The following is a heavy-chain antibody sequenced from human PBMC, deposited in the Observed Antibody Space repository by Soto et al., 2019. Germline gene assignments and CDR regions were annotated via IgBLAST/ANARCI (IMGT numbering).Heavy chain of an antibody. CDR1: AGTFSSYA. V-gene: IGHV1-2*04. D-gene: IGHD6-13*01. CDR3: ARALEYSNSPLDY. Sequence: ASVMVSCKASAGTFSSYAISWVRQAPGQGLEWMGWINPNSGGTNYAQKFQGWVTITRDVSTSTAYMVLSRLRSDDMAVYYCARALEYSNSPLDYWGQGTLVTVSS. J-gene: IGHJ4*02. CDR2: INPNSGGT.